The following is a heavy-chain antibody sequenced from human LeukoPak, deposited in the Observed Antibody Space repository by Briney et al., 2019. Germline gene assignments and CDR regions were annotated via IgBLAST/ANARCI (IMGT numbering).Heavy chain of an antibody. J-gene: IGHJ4*02. CDR3: ASPSYQTGTYYYFDY. V-gene: IGHV1-2*02. CDR1: GYTFTDYY. Sequence: ASVKVSCKASGYTFTDYYIHWVRQAPGQEPEWMGWINPNSGGTNYAQKFQGRVTMTRDTSISAAYMELSSLRSDDTAVYYCASPSYQTGTYYYFDYWGQGTLFTVSS. CDR2: INPNSGGT. D-gene: IGHD1-26*01.